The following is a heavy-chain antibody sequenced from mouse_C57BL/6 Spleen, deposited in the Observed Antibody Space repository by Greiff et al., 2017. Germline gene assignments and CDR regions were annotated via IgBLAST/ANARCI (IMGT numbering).Heavy chain of an antibody. D-gene: IGHD2-10*02. V-gene: IGHV1-52*01. J-gene: IGHJ4*01. CDR2: IDPSDSET. Sequence: QVQLQQPGAELVRPGSSVKLSCKASGYTFTSYWMHWVKQRPIQGLEWIGNIDPSDSETHYNQKFKDKATLTVDKSSSTAYMHLSSLTSEDSAVYYCERGYDNYYVYYAIDYWGQGTSVTVSS. CDR1: GYTFTSYW. CDR3: ERGYDNYYVYYAIDY.